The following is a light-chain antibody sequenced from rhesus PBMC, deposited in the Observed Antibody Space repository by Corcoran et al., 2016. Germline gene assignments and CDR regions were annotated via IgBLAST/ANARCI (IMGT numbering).Light chain of an antibody. J-gene: IGKJ4*01. CDR2: DAS. Sequence: DIQMIQSPSSLSASVGDTVTITCQASQGISKDLAWYRQKPGKAPKLLIYDASTLQSGVPSRFSGSGSGTEFTPTISSLQPEYFATYYCQQHNTYPLTFGGGTKV. CDR1: QGISKD. CDR3: QQHNTYPLT. V-gene: IGKV1-33*02.